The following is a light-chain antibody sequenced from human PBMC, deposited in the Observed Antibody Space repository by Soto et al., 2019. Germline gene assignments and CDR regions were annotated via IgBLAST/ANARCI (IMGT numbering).Light chain of an antibody. CDR2: WAS. Sequence: DIVMTQSPDSLAVSLGERATINCKSSQSVLYSSNNKNYLAWYQQKPGQPPKLLIYWASTRESGVPDRFSGRGSGTDFTLTISSLQAEDVAVYYCQQYYSTPPTFVQGTKVEI. CDR1: QSVLYSSNNKNY. V-gene: IGKV4-1*01. CDR3: QQYYSTPPT. J-gene: IGKJ1*01.